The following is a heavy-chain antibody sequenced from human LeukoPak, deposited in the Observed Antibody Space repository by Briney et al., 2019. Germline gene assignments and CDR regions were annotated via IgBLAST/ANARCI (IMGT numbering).Heavy chain of an antibody. CDR2: VRGYNGDT. J-gene: IGHJ4*02. V-gene: IGHV1-18*01. CDR3: ARGTWEAAARPYSFDT. Sequence: GASVKVSCKAFGYSFTGFGINWVRQAPGQGLEWMGWVRGYNGDTNYAQKFQGRVTMTTDTSTSTAYMELRSLRSDDTAVYYCARGTWEAAARPYSFDTWGQGTLVTVSS. CDR1: GYSFTGFG. D-gene: IGHD6-25*01.